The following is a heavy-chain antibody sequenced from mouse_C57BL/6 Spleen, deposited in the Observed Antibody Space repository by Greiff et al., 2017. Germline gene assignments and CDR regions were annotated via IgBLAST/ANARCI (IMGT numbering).Heavy chain of an antibody. CDR2: INPSNGGT. V-gene: IGHV1-53*01. CDR3: ASDDGNDYAMDY. Sequence: VQLQQPGTELVKPGASVKLSCKASGYTFTSYWMHWVKQRPGQGLEWIGNINPSNGGTNYNEKFKSKATLTVDKSSSTAYMQLSSLTSEDSAVYYGASDDGNDYAMDYWGQGTSVTVSS. D-gene: IGHD2-3*01. CDR1: GYTFTSYW. J-gene: IGHJ4*01.